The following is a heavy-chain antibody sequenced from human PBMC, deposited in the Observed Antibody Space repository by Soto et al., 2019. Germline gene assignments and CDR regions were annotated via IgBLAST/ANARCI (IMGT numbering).Heavy chain of an antibody. CDR1: GFTFSDYA. CDR2: VSHDGRNT. J-gene: IGHJ4*02. D-gene: IGHD6-19*01. CDR3: AKGGRQWLVTSDFNY. V-gene: IGHV3-30*18. Sequence: VQLVESGGGVVQPGRSLRLSCAASGFTFSDYAMHWVRQAPGKGLEWVAVVSHDGRNTNYADSVKGRFTISIDSSKNTVSLEMTSLRAEDTAVYYCAKGGRQWLVTSDFNYWGQGALVTVSS.